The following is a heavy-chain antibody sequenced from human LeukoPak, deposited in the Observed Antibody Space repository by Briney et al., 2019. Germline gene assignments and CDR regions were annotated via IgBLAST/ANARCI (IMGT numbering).Heavy chain of an antibody. Sequence: ASVKVSCKASGYTFTGYYMHWVRQAPGQGLEWMGWINPNSGGTNYAQKFQGRVTMTRDTSISTAYMELSRLRSDDTAVYYCARDPTYYDFWSGCFDPWGQGTLVTVSS. CDR1: GYTFTGYY. CDR2: INPNSGGT. V-gene: IGHV1-2*02. D-gene: IGHD3-3*01. J-gene: IGHJ5*02. CDR3: ARDPTYYDFWSGCFDP.